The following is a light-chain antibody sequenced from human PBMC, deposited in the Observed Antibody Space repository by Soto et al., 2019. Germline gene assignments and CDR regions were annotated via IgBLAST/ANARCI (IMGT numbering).Light chain of an antibody. V-gene: IGKV3-15*01. CDR1: QSVAND. Sequence: EFVLTQSPGTLSLSPGERSTLSCSASQSVANDLAWYQHKPGQAPRLLTHGASTRATGIPARFSGVGSGTEFTLTISSLQSEDFAVYYCQQYNKWPQTFGQGTKVDIK. CDR3: QQYNKWPQT. CDR2: GAS. J-gene: IGKJ1*01.